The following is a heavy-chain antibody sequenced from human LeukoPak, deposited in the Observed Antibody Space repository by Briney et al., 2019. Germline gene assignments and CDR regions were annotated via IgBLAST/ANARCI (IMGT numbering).Heavy chain of an antibody. CDR2: IYTSGST. D-gene: IGHD1-26*01. CDR3: ARFLGATIGY. Sequence: PSQTLSLTCTVSGGSISSGSYYWSWIRQPAGKGLEWIGRIYTSGSTNYNPSLKSRVTISVDTSKNQFSLKLSSVTAADTAVYYCARFLGATIGYWGQGTLVTVSS. V-gene: IGHV4-61*02. CDR1: GGSISSGSYY. J-gene: IGHJ4*02.